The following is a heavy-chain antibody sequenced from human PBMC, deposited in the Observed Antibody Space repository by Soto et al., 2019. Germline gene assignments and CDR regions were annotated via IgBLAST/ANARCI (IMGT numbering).Heavy chain of an antibody. D-gene: IGHD2-21*02. CDR2: SRDKAQGYST. CDR3: STTVITAPLFEY. Sequence: EVQLVESGGGLVQPGGSLRLSCAGSGFTLSDHYIDWVRQAPGKGLEWVGRSRDKAQGYSTAYAASVKGRFTTSRDESKNSVYLQMNSLKSEDTALYYCSTTVITAPLFEYWGQGTLVAVSS. J-gene: IGHJ4*02. V-gene: IGHV3-72*01. CDR1: GFTLSDHY.